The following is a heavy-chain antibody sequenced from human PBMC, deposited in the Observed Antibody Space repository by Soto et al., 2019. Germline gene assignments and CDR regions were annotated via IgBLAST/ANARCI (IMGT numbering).Heavy chain of an antibody. CDR3: ARDRGITMVRGVIGVSSGLDGMDV. CDR2: IYPGDSDT. D-gene: IGHD3-10*01. CDR1: GYSFTSYW. V-gene: IGHV5-51*01. J-gene: IGHJ6*02. Sequence: PGESLKISCKGSGYSFTSYWIGWVRQMPGKGLEWMGIIYPGDSDTRYSPSFQGQVTISADKSISTAYLQWSSLKASDTAMYYCARDRGITMVRGVIGVSSGLDGMDVWGQGNTVTVSS.